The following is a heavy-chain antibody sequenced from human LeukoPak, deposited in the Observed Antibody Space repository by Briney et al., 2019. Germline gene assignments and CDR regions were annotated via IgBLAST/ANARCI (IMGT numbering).Heavy chain of an antibody. D-gene: IGHD2-8*01. CDR3: ARANCTNGLCYRYYYYYGMDV. V-gene: IGHV4-59*01. J-gene: IGHJ6*02. CDR2: IYYSGST. CDR1: GGSISSYY. Sequence: SETLSLTCTVSGGSISSYYWSWIRQPPGKGLEWIGYIYYSGSTNYNPSLKSRVTISVDTSKNQFSLKLSSVTAADTAVYYCARANCTNGLCYRYYYYYGMDVWGQGTTVTVSS.